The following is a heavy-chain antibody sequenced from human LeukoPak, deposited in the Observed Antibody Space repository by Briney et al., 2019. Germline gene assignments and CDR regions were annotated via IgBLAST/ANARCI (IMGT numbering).Heavy chain of an antibody. J-gene: IGHJ4*02. V-gene: IGHV1-46*01. CDR1: GYTFTSNY. Sequence: ASVKVSCKASGYTFTSNYIHWVRQAPGQGLEWMGMIYPRDGSTSYAQKFQGRVTVTRDTSTSTVHMELSGLRSEDTAVYYCARDQEGFDHRGQGTLVTVSS. CDR2: IYPRDGST. CDR3: ARDQEGFDH.